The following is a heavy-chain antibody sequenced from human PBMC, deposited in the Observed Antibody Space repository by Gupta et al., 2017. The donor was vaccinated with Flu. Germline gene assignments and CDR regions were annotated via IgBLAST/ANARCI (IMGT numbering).Heavy chain of an antibody. CDR2: IRSKAYGGTT. CDR3: TRESRYCSGGSCYSGDQDFDY. J-gene: IGHJ4*02. D-gene: IGHD2-15*01. V-gene: IGHV3-49*03. CDR1: GFTFGDYA. Sequence: EVQLVESGGGLVQPGRSLRLSCTASGFTFGDYAMSWFRQAPGKGLEWVGFIRSKAYGGTTEYAASVKGRFTISRDDSKSIAYLQMNSLKTEDTAVYYCTRESRYCSGGSCYSGDQDFDYWGQGTLVTVSS.